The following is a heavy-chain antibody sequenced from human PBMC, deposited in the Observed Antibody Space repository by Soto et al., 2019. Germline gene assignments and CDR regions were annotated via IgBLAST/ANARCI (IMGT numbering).Heavy chain of an antibody. J-gene: IGHJ3*02. Sequence: GGSLRLSCAASGFTVSSNYMSWVRQAPGKGLEWVSVIYSGGSTYYADSMKGRFTISRDNSKNTLYLQMNSLRAEDTAVYYCARVGATFLWAFDIWGQGTMVTVSS. CDR2: IYSGGST. V-gene: IGHV3-66*02. CDR3: ARVGATFLWAFDI. CDR1: GFTVSSNY. D-gene: IGHD1-26*01.